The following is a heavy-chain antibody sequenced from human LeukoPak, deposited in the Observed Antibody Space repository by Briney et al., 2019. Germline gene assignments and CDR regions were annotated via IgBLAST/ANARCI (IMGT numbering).Heavy chain of an antibody. CDR1: GFTFSSYW. J-gene: IGHJ4*02. Sequence: GGSLRLSCAASGFTFSSYWMSWVRQAPGKGLEWVANIKQDGSEKYYVDSVKGRFTISRDNAKNSLYLQMNSLRAEDTAVYYCARALWFGEPSLDYWGQGTLVTVSS. CDR2: IKQDGSEK. CDR3: ARALWFGEPSLDY. D-gene: IGHD3-10*01. V-gene: IGHV3-7*01.